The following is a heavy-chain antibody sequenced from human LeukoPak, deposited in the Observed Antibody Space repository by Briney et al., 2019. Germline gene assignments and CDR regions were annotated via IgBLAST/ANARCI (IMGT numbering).Heavy chain of an antibody. CDR3: ARGFCSGGSCYSPGASTFDY. J-gene: IGHJ4*02. V-gene: IGHV4-39*01. D-gene: IGHD2-15*01. CDR1: GGSISSSSYY. Sequence: SETLSLTCTVSGGSISSSSYYWGWIRQPPGKGLEWIGSIYYSGSTYYNPSLKSRVTISVDTSKNQFSLKLSSVTAADTAVYYCARGFCSGGSCYSPGASTFDYWGQGTLVTVSS. CDR2: IYYSGST.